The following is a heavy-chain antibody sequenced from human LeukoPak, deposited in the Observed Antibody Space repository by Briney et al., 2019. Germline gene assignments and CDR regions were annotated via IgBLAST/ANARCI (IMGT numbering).Heavy chain of an antibody. V-gene: IGHV4-39*07. J-gene: IGHJ4*02. CDR3: ARDLSIAARQVDY. D-gene: IGHD6-6*01. CDR1: GGSISSSSYY. CDR2: IYYSGST. Sequence: PSETLSLACTVSGGSISSSSYYWGWIRQPPGKGLEWIGSIYYSGSTYYNPSLKSRVTISVDTSKNQFSLKLSSVTAADTAVYYCARDLSIAARQVDYWGQGTLVTVSS.